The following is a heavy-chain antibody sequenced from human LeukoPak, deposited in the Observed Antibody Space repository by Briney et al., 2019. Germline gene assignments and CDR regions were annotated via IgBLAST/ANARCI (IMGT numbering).Heavy chain of an antibody. CDR2: ISGSGGST. CDR3: AKDRTVGASYWYFDL. V-gene: IGHV3-23*01. CDR1: GFTFSNYA. Sequence: GGSLRLSCAAAGFTFSNYAMSWVRQAPGKGLEWVSAISGSGGSTYYADSVKGRFTISRDNSKNTLYLQMNTLRAEDTAIYYCAKDRTVGASYWYFDLWGRGTLVTVSS. D-gene: IGHD1-26*01. J-gene: IGHJ2*01.